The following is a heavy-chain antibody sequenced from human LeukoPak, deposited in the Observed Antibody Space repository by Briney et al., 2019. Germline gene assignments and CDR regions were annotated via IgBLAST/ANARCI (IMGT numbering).Heavy chain of an antibody. CDR3: ARHQDGYMAGFDY. D-gene: IGHD5-12*01. Sequence: PSETLSLTCTVSGGSLSSYYWSWIRQPPGKGLEWIGYIYYSGSTNYNPSLKSRVTISVDTSKNQFSLKLSSVTAADTAVYYCARHQDGYMAGFDYWGQGTLVTVSS. CDR2: IYYSGST. J-gene: IGHJ4*02. V-gene: IGHV4-59*08. CDR1: GGSLSSYY.